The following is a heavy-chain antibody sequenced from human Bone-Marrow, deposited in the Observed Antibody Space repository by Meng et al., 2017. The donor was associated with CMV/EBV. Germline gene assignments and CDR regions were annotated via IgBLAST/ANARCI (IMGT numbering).Heavy chain of an antibody. CDR1: GFTVSSNY. J-gene: IGHJ6*02. CDR3: ARDLPTYYDFWSGYYGNYYYGMDV. Sequence: GESLKISCAASGFTVSSNYMSWVRQAPGKGLEWVSVIYSGGSTYYADSVKGRFTISRDNSKNTLYLQMNSLRDEDTAVYYCARDLPTYYDFWSGYYGNYYYGMDVWGQGTTVTVSS. CDR2: IYSGGST. V-gene: IGHV3-53*01. D-gene: IGHD3-3*01.